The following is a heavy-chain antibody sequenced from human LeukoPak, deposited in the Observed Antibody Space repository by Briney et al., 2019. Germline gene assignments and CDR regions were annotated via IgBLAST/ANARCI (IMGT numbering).Heavy chain of an antibody. J-gene: IGHJ6*03. CDR2: IIPILGTA. CDR1: GGTFSSYA. CDR3: ARVDYGDYYYYYYMDV. D-gene: IGHD4-17*01. V-gene: IGHV1-69*05. Sequence: GASVKVSCKASGGTFSSYAISWVRQAPGQGLEWMGGIIPILGTANYAQKFQGRVTITTDESTSTAYMELSSLRSEDTAVYYCARVDYGDYYYYYYMDVWGKGTTVTVSS.